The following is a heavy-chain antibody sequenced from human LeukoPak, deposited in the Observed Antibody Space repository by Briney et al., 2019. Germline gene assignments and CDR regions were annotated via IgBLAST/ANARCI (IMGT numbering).Heavy chain of an antibody. CDR2: INPSGGTT. V-gene: IGHV1-46*01. Sequence: GASVKVSCKASGYTFTSYYMHWVRQAPGQGLEWMGIINPSGGTTTYAQKFQGRVTMTRDTSASTVYMEMSSLRSEDTAVYYCARKTYDSSGYYDAFDIWGQGTMVTASS. CDR3: ARKTYDSSGYYDAFDI. CDR1: GYTFTSYY. J-gene: IGHJ3*02. D-gene: IGHD3-22*01.